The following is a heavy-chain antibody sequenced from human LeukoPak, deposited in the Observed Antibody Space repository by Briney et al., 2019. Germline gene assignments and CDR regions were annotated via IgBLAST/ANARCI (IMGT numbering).Heavy chain of an antibody. J-gene: IGHJ4*02. CDR3: ARGHWGLDS. CDR2: ISHTGTTM. D-gene: IGHD7-27*01. V-gene: IGHV3-11*04. Sequence: AGSLRLSCAASGFTFSDHYMSWIRQAPGKGLEWVSYISHTGTTMYYADSVKGRFTLSRDNARNSLYLQMNSLRAEDTAVYYCARGHWGLDSWGQGTLVSVSS. CDR1: GFTFSDHY.